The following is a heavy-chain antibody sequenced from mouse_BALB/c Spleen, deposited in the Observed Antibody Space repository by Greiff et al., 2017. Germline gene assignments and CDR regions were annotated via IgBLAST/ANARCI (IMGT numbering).Heavy chain of an antibody. CDR1: GFTFTSYW. Sequence: VQLQQPGAELVKPGASVKMSCKASGFTFTSYWMHWVKQRPGQGLEWIGYINPSTGYTEYNQKFKDKATLTADKSSSTAYMQLSSLTSEDSAVYYCAREVYGYDEGYYAMDYWGQGTSVTVSS. CDR2: INPSTGYT. CDR3: AREVYGYDEGYYAMDY. D-gene: IGHD2-2*01. V-gene: IGHV1S26*01. J-gene: IGHJ4*01.